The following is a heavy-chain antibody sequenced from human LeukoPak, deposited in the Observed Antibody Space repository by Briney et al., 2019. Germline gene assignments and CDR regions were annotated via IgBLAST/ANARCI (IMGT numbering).Heavy chain of an antibody. J-gene: IGHJ5*02. CDR3: AGTSGYSSSWYSEAWFDP. CDR2: INHSGST. V-gene: IGHV4-34*01. CDR1: GGSLSGYY. D-gene: IGHD6-13*01. Sequence: SETLSLTCAVYGGSLSGYYWSWIRQPPGKGLEWIGEINHSGSTNYNPSLKSRVTISVDTSKNQFSLKLSSVTAADTAVYYCAGTSGYSSSWYSEAWFDPWGQGTLVTVSS.